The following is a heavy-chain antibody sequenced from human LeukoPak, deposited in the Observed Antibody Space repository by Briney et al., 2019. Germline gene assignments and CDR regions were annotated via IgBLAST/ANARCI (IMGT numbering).Heavy chain of an antibody. CDR1: GFIFSDFY. CDR3: ARWSFTSGFVYSYYGMDV. V-gene: IGHV3-11*01. J-gene: IGHJ6*02. Sequence: GGSLRLSCAASGFIFSDFYMSWVRQAPGKGLEGLSYISCGEPTIYYADSVKGRFTISRDNARNSLFLQMNSLRADDTAVYYCARWSFTSGFVYSYYGMDVWGQGTTVTVSS. CDR2: ISCGEPTI. D-gene: IGHD2/OR15-2a*01.